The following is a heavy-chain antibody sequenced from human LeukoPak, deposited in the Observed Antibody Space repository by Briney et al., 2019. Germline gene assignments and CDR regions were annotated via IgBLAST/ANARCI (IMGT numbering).Heavy chain of an antibody. J-gene: IGHJ3*02. CDR1: GYTFTGYY. D-gene: IGHD3-22*01. CDR2: IIPIFGIA. CDR3: ARPPEDSSGYYLFDI. V-gene: IGHV1-69*02. Sequence: GASVKVSCKASGYTFTGYYMHWVRQAPGQGLEWMGRIIPIFGIANYAQKFQDRVTITADKSTSTAYMELSSLRSEDTAVYYCARPPEDSSGYYLFDIWGQGTMVTVSS.